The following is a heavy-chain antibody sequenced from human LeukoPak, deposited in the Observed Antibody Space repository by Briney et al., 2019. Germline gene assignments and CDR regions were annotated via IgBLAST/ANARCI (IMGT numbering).Heavy chain of an antibody. D-gene: IGHD6-19*01. Sequence: GGSLRLSCAASGFTFSSYWMHWVRQAPGKGLGWASRINSDVSSTSYAASVKGRFTISRDKAKNTLYLQMNGLRAEDTAVYYCARGWYNAFDIWGQGTMVTVSS. CDR2: INSDVSST. V-gene: IGHV3-74*01. CDR3: ARGWYNAFDI. CDR1: GFTFSSYW. J-gene: IGHJ3*02.